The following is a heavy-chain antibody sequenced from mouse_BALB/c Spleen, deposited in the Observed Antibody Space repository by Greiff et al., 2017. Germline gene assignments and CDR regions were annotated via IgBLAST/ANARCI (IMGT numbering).Heavy chain of an antibody. D-gene: IGHD2-3*01. V-gene: IGHV1-80*01. CDR2: IYPGDGDT. CDR1: GYAFSSYW. J-gene: IGHJ3*01. Sequence: QVQLKQSGAELVRPGSSVKISCKASGYAFSSYWMNWVKQRPGQGLEWIGQIYPGDGDTNYNGKFKGKATLTADKSSSTAYMLLSSLTSEDSAVYFCARFYDGYYAWFAYWGQGTLVTVSA. CDR3: ARFYDGYYAWFAY.